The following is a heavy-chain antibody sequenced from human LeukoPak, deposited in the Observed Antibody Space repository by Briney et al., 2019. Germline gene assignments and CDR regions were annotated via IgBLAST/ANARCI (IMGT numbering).Heavy chain of an antibody. Sequence: IYSGGITYYADSVKGRFTISRDNSENTLYLQMNSLRAEDTAVYYCARDYDSSGYYAVRDYWGQGTLVTVSS. V-gene: IGHV3-66*01. J-gene: IGHJ4*02. CDR3: ARDYDSSGYYAVRDY. D-gene: IGHD3-22*01. CDR2: IYSGGIT.